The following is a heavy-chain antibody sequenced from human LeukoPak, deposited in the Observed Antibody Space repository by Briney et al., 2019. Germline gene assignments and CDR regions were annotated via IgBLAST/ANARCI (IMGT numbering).Heavy chain of an antibody. Sequence: PGGSLKLSCAASGFTFSGSAMHWVRQASGKGLEWVGRIRSKANSYATAYAASVKGRFTISRDDSKNTAYLQMNSLRAEDTAVYYCARAGGSGSGAFDIWGQGTMVTVSS. J-gene: IGHJ3*02. CDR1: GFTFSGSA. CDR2: IRSKANSYAT. D-gene: IGHD3-16*01. CDR3: ARAGGSGSGAFDI. V-gene: IGHV3-73*01.